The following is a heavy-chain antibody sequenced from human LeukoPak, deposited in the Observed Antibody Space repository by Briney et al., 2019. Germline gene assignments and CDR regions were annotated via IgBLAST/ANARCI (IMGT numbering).Heavy chain of an antibody. CDR1: GFTFDDYT. D-gene: IGHD3-22*01. Sequence: GGSLRLSCAASGFTFDDYTMHWVRQAPGKGLEWVSLITWSASSTYYADSVKGRFTISRDNSKDTLYLQMNSLRAEDTAVYYCAKGGYQYDSSGHNYFDYWGQGTLVTVSS. CDR3: AKGGYQYDSSGHNYFDY. V-gene: IGHV3-43*01. J-gene: IGHJ4*02. CDR2: ITWSASST.